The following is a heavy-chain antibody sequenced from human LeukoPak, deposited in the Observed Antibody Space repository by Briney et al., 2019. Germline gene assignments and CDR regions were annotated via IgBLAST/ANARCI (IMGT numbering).Heavy chain of an antibody. CDR1: GYSISSGYY. J-gene: IGHJ4*02. Sequence: SETLSLTCTVSGYSISSGYYWGWIRQPPGKGLEWIGSIYYSGSTYYNPSLKSRVTISVDTSKNQFSLKLSSVTAADTAVYYCARAEVLPDFYDTSGGFDYWGQGTLVTVSS. V-gene: IGHV4-38-2*02. CDR2: IYYSGST. D-gene: IGHD3-22*01. CDR3: ARAEVLPDFYDTSGGFDY.